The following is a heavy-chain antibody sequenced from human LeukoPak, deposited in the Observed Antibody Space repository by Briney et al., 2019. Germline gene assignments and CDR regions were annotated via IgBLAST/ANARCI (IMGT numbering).Heavy chain of an antibody. V-gene: IGHV1-18*01. CDR3: ARDRVTTIQWYFDL. D-gene: IGHD5-12*01. J-gene: IGHJ2*01. CDR2: ISAYNGNT. CDR1: GYTFTSYA. Sequence: ASVKVSCKASGYTFTSYAISWVRQAPGQGLEWMGWISAYNGNTNYAQKLQGRVTMTTDTSTSTAYMELRSLRSDDTAVYYCARDRVTTIQWYFDLWGRGTLVTVSS.